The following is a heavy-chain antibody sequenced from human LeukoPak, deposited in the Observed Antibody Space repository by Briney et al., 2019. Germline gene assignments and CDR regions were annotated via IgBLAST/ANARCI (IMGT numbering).Heavy chain of an antibody. V-gene: IGHV3-21*01. CDR1: GFTFSSYS. CDR2: ISSSSSYI. CDR3: ARDIVSGSGSCLD. Sequence: GGSLRLSCAASGFTFSSYSMNWVRQAPGKGLEWVSSISSSSSYIYYADSVKGRFTISRDNAKNTVYLQMNSLRVEDTAIYYCARDIVSGSGSCLDWGQGALVTVSS. J-gene: IGHJ4*02. D-gene: IGHD3-10*01.